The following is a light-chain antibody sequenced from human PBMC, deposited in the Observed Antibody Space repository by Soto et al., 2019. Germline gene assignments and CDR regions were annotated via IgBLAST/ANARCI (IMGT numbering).Light chain of an antibody. J-gene: IGLJ2*01. CDR1: SSDVGGYNY. V-gene: IGLV2-11*01. CDR3: AAWDDSLNGVV. CDR2: DVS. Sequence: QLVLTQPRSVSGSPGQSVTISCTGTSSDVGGYNYVSWYQQHPGKAPKLMIYDVSKRPSGVPDRFSGSKSGNTASLTISGLQAEDEADYYCAAWDDSLNGVVFGGGTKVTVL.